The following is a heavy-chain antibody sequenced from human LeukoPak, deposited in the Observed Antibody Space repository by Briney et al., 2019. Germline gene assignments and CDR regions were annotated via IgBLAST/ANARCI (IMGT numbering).Heavy chain of an antibody. CDR1: GFSFSSYA. Sequence: GGSLRLFCAASGFSFSSYAMSWVRQAPGKGLEWVSAISGSGGSTYYADSVKGRCTISRDKSKNTLYLQMNSLRAEDTAVYYCAKGTTRFRSGEYYFDYWGQRTLVTVSS. CDR2: ISGSGGST. J-gene: IGHJ4*02. V-gene: IGHV3-23*01. CDR3: AKGTTRFRSGEYYFDY. D-gene: IGHD1-26*01.